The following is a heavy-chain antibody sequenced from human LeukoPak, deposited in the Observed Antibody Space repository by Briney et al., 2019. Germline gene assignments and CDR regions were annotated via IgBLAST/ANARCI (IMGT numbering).Heavy chain of an antibody. Sequence: GGSLRLSCAASGFTFGDNATNWVRQAPGRGLEWVGFIRRRSAGGTTDYAASVKGRFIISRDYSKSTAYLQMNSLAAADTTVYLCAPIPGTTNYYYYMDVWGKGTTVTVSS. V-gene: IGHV3-49*04. J-gene: IGHJ6*03. CDR2: IRRRSAGGTT. CDR3: APIPGTTNYYYYMDV. CDR1: GFTFGDNA. D-gene: IGHD1-7*01.